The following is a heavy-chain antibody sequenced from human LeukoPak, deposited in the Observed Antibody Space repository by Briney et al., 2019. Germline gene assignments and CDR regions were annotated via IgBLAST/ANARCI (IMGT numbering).Heavy chain of an antibody. CDR3: AKDPYFTRYFDC. J-gene: IGHJ4*02. CDR2: LSGSGYNT. Sequence: GGSLRLSCAASGFTFSSHALSWVRQAPGKGLEWVSSLSGSGYNTYYADSVRGRFTISRDNSKNTVYLQMNSLRAEDTAVYYCAKDPYFTRYFDCWSQGTLVTVSS. V-gene: IGHV3-23*01. CDR1: GFTFSSHA. D-gene: IGHD2-2*01.